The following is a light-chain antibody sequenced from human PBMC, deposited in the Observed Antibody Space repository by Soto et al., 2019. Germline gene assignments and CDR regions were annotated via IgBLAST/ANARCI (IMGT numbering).Light chain of an antibody. Sequence: IRMTQSPSSFSASTGDRVTITCRASQGISSYLAWYQQKPGKAPKLLIYAASTLQSGVPSRFSGSGSGTDFTLTISCLQSEDFATYYCQQYYSYPRRFGQGTRLEIK. CDR3: QQYYSYPRR. J-gene: IGKJ5*01. V-gene: IGKV1-8*01. CDR1: QGISSY. CDR2: AAS.